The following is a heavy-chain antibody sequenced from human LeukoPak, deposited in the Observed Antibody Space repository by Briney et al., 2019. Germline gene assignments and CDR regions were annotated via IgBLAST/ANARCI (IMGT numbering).Heavy chain of an antibody. Sequence: GGSLRLSCAASGFTVSSNYMSWVRQAPGKGLEWVSVIYSGGSTYYADSVKGRFTISRDNSKNTLYLQMNSLRAEDTAVYYCARGEVGATGPYFDYWGQGTLVTVSS. CDR1: GFTVSSNY. D-gene: IGHD1-26*01. CDR3: ARGEVGATGPYFDY. CDR2: IYSGGST. J-gene: IGHJ4*02. V-gene: IGHV3-66*01.